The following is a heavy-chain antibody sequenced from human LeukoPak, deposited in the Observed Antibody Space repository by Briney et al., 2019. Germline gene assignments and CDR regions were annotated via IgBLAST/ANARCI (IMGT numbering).Heavy chain of an antibody. CDR2: IFNDGTNR. D-gene: IGHD1-26*01. Sequence: TGGSLRLSCAASGFTFSTNEMHWVRQAPGKGLVWVSRIFNDGTNRGYADSVKGRFTISRDNAKNTLYLQMNSLTGEDTAVYYCARGGVPGAYDIWGQGTMVTVS. J-gene: IGHJ3*02. CDR3: ARGGVPGAYDI. V-gene: IGHV3-74*01. CDR1: GFTFSTNE.